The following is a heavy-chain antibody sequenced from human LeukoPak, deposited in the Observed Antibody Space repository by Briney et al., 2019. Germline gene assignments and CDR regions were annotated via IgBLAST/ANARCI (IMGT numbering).Heavy chain of an antibody. CDR2: IRYDGSNK. D-gene: IGHD7-27*01. J-gene: IGHJ6*03. CDR1: GFTFSSYG. CDR3: AKVTGDPYYYYYYMDV. V-gene: IGHV3-30*02. Sequence: GGSLRLSCAASGFTFSSYGMHWVRQAPGKGLEWVAFIRYDGSNKYYADSVKGRFTISRDNSKNTLYLQMNSLRAEDTAVYYCAKVTGDPYYYYYYMDVWGKGTTVTVSS.